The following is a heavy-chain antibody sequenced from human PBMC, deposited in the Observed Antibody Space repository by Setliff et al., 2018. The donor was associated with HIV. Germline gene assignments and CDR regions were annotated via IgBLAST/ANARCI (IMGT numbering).Heavy chain of an antibody. CDR3: ARDGRNYDFWGGRRTDYYNYYMDV. V-gene: IGHV4-34*01. D-gene: IGHD3-3*01. J-gene: IGHJ6*03. CDR1: GGSFSSYY. CDR2: INHSGST. Sequence: SETLSLTCAVYGGSFSSYYWSWIRQPPGKGLEWIGEINHSGSTNYNPSLKSRVTISVDTSKNQFSLKLRSVTAADRAVYYCARDGRNYDFWGGRRTDYYNYYMDVGGKGTTVTVSS.